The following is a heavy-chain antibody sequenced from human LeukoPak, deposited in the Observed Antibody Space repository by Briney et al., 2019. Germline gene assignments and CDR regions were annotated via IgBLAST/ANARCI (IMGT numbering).Heavy chain of an antibody. CDR2: ISAYNGNT. CDR3: ARDAKLPDYGDYGTRDAFDI. J-gene: IGHJ3*02. Sequence: GASVKVSCKASGYTFTSYGISWVRQAPGQGLEWMGWISAYNGNTNYAQKLQGRVTMTTDTSTSTAYMELRSLRSDDTAVYYCARDAKLPDYGDYGTRDAFDIWGQGTMVTVSS. V-gene: IGHV1-18*01. CDR1: GYTFTSYG. D-gene: IGHD4-17*01.